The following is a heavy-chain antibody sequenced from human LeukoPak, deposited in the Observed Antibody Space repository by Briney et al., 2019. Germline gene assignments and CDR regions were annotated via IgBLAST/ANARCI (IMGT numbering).Heavy chain of an antibody. Sequence: GGSLRLSCAASGFTFSSYTVSWVRQAPGKGLEWVSGITGSGGSTYYADSVKGRFTISRDNSKNTLYLQMNSLRGEDTAVYYCAKDSVPSTYYYSFYMDVWGKGTTVTVSS. V-gene: IGHV3-23*01. CDR3: AKDSVPSTYYYSFYMDV. D-gene: IGHD1-1*01. CDR2: ITGSGGST. CDR1: GFTFSSYT. J-gene: IGHJ6*03.